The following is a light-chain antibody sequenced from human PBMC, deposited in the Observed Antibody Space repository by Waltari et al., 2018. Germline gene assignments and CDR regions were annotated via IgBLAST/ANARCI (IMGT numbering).Light chain of an antibody. CDR2: KDS. CDR3: QSADSSGINVV. Sequence: SYELTQPPSVSVSPGQTARLTCSGDALPKQHAYWYQQKPGQAPVLVIYKDSERSSGTPERFSGSSSGTIVTLTISGVLAEDEADYYCQSADSSGINVVFGGGTKLTVL. J-gene: IGLJ2*01. V-gene: IGLV3-25*03. CDR1: ALPKQH.